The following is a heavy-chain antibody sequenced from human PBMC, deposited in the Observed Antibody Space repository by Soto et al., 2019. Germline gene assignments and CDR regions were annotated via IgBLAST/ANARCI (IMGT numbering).Heavy chain of an antibody. V-gene: IGHV3-9*01. D-gene: IGHD3-10*01. Sequence: GGSLRLSCAASGFTFDDYAMHWVRQAPGKGLEWVSGISWNSGSIGYADSVKGRFTISRDNAKNSLYLQMNSLRAEDTALYYCAEDTVNYGMDVWGQGTTVTVSS. J-gene: IGHJ6*02. CDR3: AEDTVNYGMDV. CDR2: ISWNSGSI. CDR1: GFTFDDYA.